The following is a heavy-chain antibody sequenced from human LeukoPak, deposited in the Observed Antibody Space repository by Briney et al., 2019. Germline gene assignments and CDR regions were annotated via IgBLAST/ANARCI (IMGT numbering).Heavy chain of an antibody. CDR1: GGSISSSSSY. J-gene: IGHJ4*02. V-gene: IGHV4-39*07. Sequence: SETLSLTCSVSGGSISSSSSYWGWIRQPPGTGLEWIGSIYYSGSSFDNPALKSRVTISVDTSKNQFSLKLSSVTAADTAVYYCAREGDGYKNWGQGTLVTVSS. CDR2: IYYSGSS. CDR3: AREGDGYKN. D-gene: IGHD5-24*01.